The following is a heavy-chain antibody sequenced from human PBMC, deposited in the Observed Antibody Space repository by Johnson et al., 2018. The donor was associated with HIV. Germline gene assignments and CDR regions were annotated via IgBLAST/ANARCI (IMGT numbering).Heavy chain of an antibody. V-gene: IGHV3-30*02. J-gene: IGHJ3*02. Sequence: QVQLVESRGGVVQPGGSLRLSCAASGFTFSSYGMHWVRQAPDKGLEWVSFIRYDGSDKYYADSVKGRFTISRDNSKNTLYLQMNSLRAEDTAVYYCAKSLPGYDAFDIWGQWTMVTVSS. CDR1: GFTFSSYG. CDR3: AKSLPGYDAFDI. CDR2: IRYDGSDK. D-gene: IGHD5-12*01.